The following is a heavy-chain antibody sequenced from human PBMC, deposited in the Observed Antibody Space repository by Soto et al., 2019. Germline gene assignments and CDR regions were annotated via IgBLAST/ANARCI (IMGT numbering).Heavy chain of an antibody. Sequence: PGGSLRLSCAASGFPFSSFGMHWVRQAPGKGLEWVAVISYDGSNKYYGDSVKGRFTISRDNSKNKVYLQMNSLRAEDTAMYYCAKERRRYQLEAFDIWGQGTMVTVSS. CDR3: AKERRRYQLEAFDI. J-gene: IGHJ3*02. CDR2: ISYDGSNK. D-gene: IGHD2-2*01. CDR1: GFPFSSFG. V-gene: IGHV3-30*18.